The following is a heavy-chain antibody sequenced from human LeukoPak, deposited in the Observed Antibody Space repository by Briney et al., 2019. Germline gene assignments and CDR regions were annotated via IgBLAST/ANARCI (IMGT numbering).Heavy chain of an antibody. CDR3: AKDRHSSSWYVSGEASNNWFDP. J-gene: IGHJ5*02. CDR1: GFTFSSYG. V-gene: IGHV3-30*18. CDR2: ISYDGSNK. Sequence: GGSLRLSCAASGFTFSSYGMHWVRQAPGKGLEWVAVISYDGSNKYYADSVKGRFTISRDNSKNTLYLQMNSLRAEDTAVYYCAKDRHSSSWYVSGEASNNWFDPWGQGTLVTVSS. D-gene: IGHD6-13*01.